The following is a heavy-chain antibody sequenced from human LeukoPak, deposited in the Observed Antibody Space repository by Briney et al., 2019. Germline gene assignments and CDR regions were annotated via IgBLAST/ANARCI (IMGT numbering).Heavy chain of an antibody. CDR3: ARQGDYYDSSGYLGPPYFDY. CDR1: GYSFTSYW. CDR2: IYPGDSDT. Sequence: GESLKISCKGSGYSFTSYWIGWVRQMPGKGLEWMGIIYPGDSDTRYSPSFQGQVTISADKSISTAYLQWSSLKASDTAMYYRARQGDYYDSSGYLGPPYFDYWGQGTLVTVSS. J-gene: IGHJ4*02. V-gene: IGHV5-51*01. D-gene: IGHD3-22*01.